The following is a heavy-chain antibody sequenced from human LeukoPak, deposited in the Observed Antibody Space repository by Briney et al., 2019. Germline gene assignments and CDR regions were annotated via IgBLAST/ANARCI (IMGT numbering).Heavy chain of an antibody. V-gene: IGHV4-34*01. CDR3: ARDLDYYDSTWFDP. CDR2: INHSGST. J-gene: IGHJ5*02. CDR1: GGSFSGYY. Sequence: SETLSLTCAVYGGSFSGYYWSWIRQPPGKGLEWTGEINHSGSTNYNPSLKSRVTMSVATSKNQLSLRLSSVTAADTAVYYCARDLDYYDSTWFDPWGQGTLVTVSS. D-gene: IGHD3-22*01.